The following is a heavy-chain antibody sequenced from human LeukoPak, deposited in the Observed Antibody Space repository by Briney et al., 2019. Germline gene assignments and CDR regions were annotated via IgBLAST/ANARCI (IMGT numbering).Heavy chain of an antibody. D-gene: IGHD3-3*01. CDR3: ARGPAIITIFGVVKSRSKSGFDY. CDR1: GYTFITYD. V-gene: IGHV1-8*01. Sequence: ASVKVSCKASGYTFITYDINWVRQATGQGLEWMGWMNPNSGNTGYAQKFQGRVTMTRDTSIGTAYMELSSLRSEDTAVYYCARGPAIITIFGVVKSRSKSGFDYWGQGTLVTVSS. J-gene: IGHJ4*02. CDR2: MNPNSGNT.